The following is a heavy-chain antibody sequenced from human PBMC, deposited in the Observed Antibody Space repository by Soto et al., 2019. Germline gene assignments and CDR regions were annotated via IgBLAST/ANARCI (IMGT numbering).Heavy chain of an antibody. CDR2: IYYRGST. V-gene: IGHV4-59*01. CDR1: GGSISSYY. D-gene: IGHD7-27*01. Sequence: QVQLQESGPGLVKPSETLSLTCTVSGGSISSYYWSWIRQPPGKGLAWIGYIYYRGSTDYDPSLKRRVTLAVDTSKNQFSLKLSSVTAADTAVYYCARRWGTYFDFWGQGTLVTVSS. CDR3: ARRWGTYFDF. J-gene: IGHJ4*02.